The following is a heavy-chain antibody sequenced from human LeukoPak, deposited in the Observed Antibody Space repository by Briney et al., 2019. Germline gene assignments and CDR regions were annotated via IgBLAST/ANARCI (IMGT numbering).Heavy chain of an antibody. CDR2: IVVGSGNT. CDR1: GFTFTSSA. CDR3: AADRGGGYYDDAFDI. J-gene: IGHJ3*02. Sequence: ASVKVSCKASGFTFTSSAMQWVRQARGQRLEWIGWIVVGSGNTNYAQRLQERVTITRDMSTSTAYMELSSLRSEDTAVCYCAADRGGGYYDDAFDIWGQGTMVTVSS. V-gene: IGHV1-58*02. D-gene: IGHD1-26*01.